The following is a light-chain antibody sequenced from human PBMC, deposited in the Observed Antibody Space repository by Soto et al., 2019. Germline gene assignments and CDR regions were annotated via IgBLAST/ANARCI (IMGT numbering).Light chain of an antibody. J-gene: IGLJ2*01. CDR2: EGS. V-gene: IGLV2-23*01. CDR1: SSDVGSYNL. Sequence: QSVLTQPASVSGSPGQSITISCTGISSDVGSYNLVSWYQQHPGKAPKVMIYEGSKRPSGVSNRFSGSRPGNTASLTIPGLQAEDEAHYYCSSYAGSSTHVVFGGGTKLTVL. CDR3: SSYAGSSTHVV.